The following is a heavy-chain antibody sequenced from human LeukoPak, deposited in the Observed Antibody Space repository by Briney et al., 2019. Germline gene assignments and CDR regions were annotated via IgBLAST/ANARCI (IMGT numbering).Heavy chain of an antibody. CDR3: ARDEAYGFDT. V-gene: IGHV3-48*02. J-gene: IGHJ3*02. CDR1: GFTFSTYS. Sequence: PGGSLRLSCAASGFTFSTYSMNWVRQAPGKGLEWLSYIRSGGTINYADSVKGRFIISRDNAKNSLYLQMNSLRDEDTAVYYCARDEAYGFDTWGQGTTVTVSS. CDR2: IRSGGTI.